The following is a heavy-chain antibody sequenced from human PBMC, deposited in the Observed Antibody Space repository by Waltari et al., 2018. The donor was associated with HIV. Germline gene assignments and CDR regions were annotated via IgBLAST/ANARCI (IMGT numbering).Heavy chain of an antibody. J-gene: IGHJ4*02. D-gene: IGHD6-19*01. CDR3: ARGIALYSGWSGVSYDY. V-gene: IGHV4-34*01. CDR2: INHSGST. Sequence: QVQLQQWGAGLLKPSETLSLTCAVYGGSFSGYYWSWIRQPPGKGLEWIGEINHSGSTNYNPSLKSRVTISVDTSKNQFSLKLSSVTAADTAVYYCARGIALYSGWSGVSYDYWGQGTLVTVSS. CDR1: GGSFSGYY.